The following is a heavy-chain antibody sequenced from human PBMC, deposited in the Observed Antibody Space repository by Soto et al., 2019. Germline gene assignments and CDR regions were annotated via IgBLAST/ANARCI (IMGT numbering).Heavy chain of an antibody. J-gene: IGHJ4*02. Sequence: ASVKVSCKASGYTFTSYAMHWVRQAPGQRLEWMGWINAGNGNTKYSQKFQGRVTITRDTSASTAYMELSSLRSEDTAVYYCARGVATTRELVYWGQGTLVTVSS. CDR2: INAGNGNT. CDR3: ARGVATTRELVY. D-gene: IGHD5-12*01. CDR1: GYTFTSYA. V-gene: IGHV1-3*01.